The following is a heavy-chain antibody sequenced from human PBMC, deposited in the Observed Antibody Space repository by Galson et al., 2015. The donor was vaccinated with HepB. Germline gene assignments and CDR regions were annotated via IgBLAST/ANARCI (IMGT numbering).Heavy chain of an antibody. CDR1: GFTFSRYW. D-gene: IGHD1-26*01. CDR3: ARVLVELAGKWELPPYYFDY. V-gene: IGHV3-7*01. Sequence: SLRLSCAASGFTFSRYWMNWVRQAPGKGLEWVANIKQDGSEKYYVDSVKGRFTISRDNAKNSLYLQVNSLRAEDTAVYYCARVLVELAGKWELPPYYFDYWGQGTLVTVPS. J-gene: IGHJ4*02. CDR2: IKQDGSEK.